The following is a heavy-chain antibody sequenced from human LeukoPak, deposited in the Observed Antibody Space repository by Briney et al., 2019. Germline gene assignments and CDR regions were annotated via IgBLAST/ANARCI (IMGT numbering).Heavy chain of an antibody. V-gene: IGHV3-21*01. Sequence: PGGSLRLACAASGCTFSSYSMNWVRQAPGKGLEWVSSISSSSSYIYYADSVKGRFTISRDNAKNSLYLQMNSLRAEDTAVYYCARDPSELPVLKPRGFDPWGQGTLVTVSS. CDR3: ARDPSELPVLKPRGFDP. D-gene: IGHD1-26*01. J-gene: IGHJ5*02. CDR2: ISSSSSYI. CDR1: GCTFSSYS.